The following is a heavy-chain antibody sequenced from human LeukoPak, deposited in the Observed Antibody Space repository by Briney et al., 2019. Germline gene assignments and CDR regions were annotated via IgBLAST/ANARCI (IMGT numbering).Heavy chain of an antibody. Sequence: SETLSLTCTVSGGSISSYYWRWIRQPPGKGLEWIGYIYYSGCTNYNPSLKSRVIISVDTSKNQFSLKLSSVSAADTAVYYCARDSGSSGWWPFDYWGQGTLVTVSS. CDR3: ARDSGSSGWWPFDY. V-gene: IGHV4-59*01. CDR2: IYYSGCT. CDR1: GGSISSYY. J-gene: IGHJ4*02. D-gene: IGHD6-19*01.